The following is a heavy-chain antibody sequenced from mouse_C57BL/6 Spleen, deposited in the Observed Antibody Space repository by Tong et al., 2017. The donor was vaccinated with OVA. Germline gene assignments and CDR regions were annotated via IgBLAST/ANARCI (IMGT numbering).Heavy chain of an antibody. Sequence: EVQLQESGTVLARPGASVKMSCKTSGYTFTSYWMHWVKQRPGQGLEWIGAIYPGNSDTSYNQKFKGKATFTADTSSNTAYMQLSSLTPEDSDIYYCASLYYGSSYDYWYFDVWGTGTTVTVSS. V-gene: IGHV1-5*01. CDR1: GYTFTSYW. D-gene: IGHD1-1*01. J-gene: IGHJ1*03. CDR2: IYPGNSDT. CDR3: ASLYYGSSYDYWYFDV.